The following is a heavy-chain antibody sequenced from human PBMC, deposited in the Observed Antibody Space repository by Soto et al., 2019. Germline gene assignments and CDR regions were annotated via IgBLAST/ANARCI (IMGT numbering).Heavy chain of an antibody. V-gene: IGHV4-59*01. J-gene: IGHJ4*02. D-gene: IGHD6-19*01. Sequence: QVQLQESGPGLVKPSETLSLTCTVSGGSISGYYWSWIRQPPGKGLEWIGYVYYSGSTNYNPSLKIRVTISVDTSKNQFSLELNSVTAADTAVYYCARGRQWLDDWGQGTLVTVSS. CDR2: VYYSGST. CDR3: ARGRQWLDD. CDR1: GGSISGYY.